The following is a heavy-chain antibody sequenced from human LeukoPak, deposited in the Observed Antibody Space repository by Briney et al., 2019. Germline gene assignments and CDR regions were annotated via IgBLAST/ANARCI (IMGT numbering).Heavy chain of an antibody. J-gene: IGHJ4*02. D-gene: IGHD2-2*01. Sequence: SETLSLTCTVSGYSISSGYYWGWIRQPPGKGLEWIGTIRHSGTTYYNPSLKSRVTISIDSSKKQFSLKLTSVTAADTAVYYCARDCSSSTCYFDHWGQGTLVTVSS. V-gene: IGHV4-38-2*02. CDR2: IRHSGTT. CDR1: GYSISSGYY. CDR3: ARDCSSSTCYFDH.